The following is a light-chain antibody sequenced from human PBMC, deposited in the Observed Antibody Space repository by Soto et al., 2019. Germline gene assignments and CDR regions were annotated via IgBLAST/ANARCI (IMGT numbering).Light chain of an antibody. V-gene: IGKV3-20*01. CDR3: QYYGNSRIT. J-gene: IGKJ5*01. Sequence: EMVLTQSPGTLSLSPGERATLSCRASQSVTNNYLAWYQQKPGQAPRLLIYGTSNRATGIPDRFSGSGSGTDFTLTINRLEPEDFVVYYCQYYGNSRITFGQGTRLEI. CDR2: GTS. CDR1: QSVTNNY.